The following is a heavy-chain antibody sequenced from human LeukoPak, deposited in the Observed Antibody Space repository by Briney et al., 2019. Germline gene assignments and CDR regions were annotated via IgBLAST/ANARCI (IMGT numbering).Heavy chain of an antibody. CDR3: ARMGPPLRGVRYYYYMDV. J-gene: IGHJ6*03. Sequence: SETLSLTCNVSGGSISSYYWSWIRQPPGKGLEWIAYIYYSGSTNYNPSLKSRVTIPVDTSKNQFSLKLTSVTAADTAVYYCARMGPPLRGVRYYYYMDVWGKGTTVTVSS. D-gene: IGHD3-10*01. CDR2: IYYSGST. V-gene: IGHV4-59*01. CDR1: GGSISSYY.